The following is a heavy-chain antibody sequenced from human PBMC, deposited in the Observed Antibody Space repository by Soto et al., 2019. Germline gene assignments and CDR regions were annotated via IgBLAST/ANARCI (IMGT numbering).Heavy chain of an antibody. D-gene: IGHD1-26*01. J-gene: IGHJ4*02. V-gene: IGHV3-23*01. CDR2: ISGSGGST. CDR3: AKDSEGWELGDY. Sequence: GSLRLSCAASGFTFSSYAMSWVRQAPGKGLEWVSAISGSGGSTYYADSVKGRFTISRDNSKNTLYLQMNSLRAEDTAVYYCAKDSEGWELGDYWGQGTLVTVSS. CDR1: GFTFSSYA.